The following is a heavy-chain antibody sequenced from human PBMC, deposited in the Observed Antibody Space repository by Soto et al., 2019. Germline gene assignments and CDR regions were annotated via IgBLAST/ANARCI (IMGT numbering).Heavy chain of an antibody. CDR1: GGSISSSSYY. Sequence: SETLSLTCTVSGGSISSSSYYFFCIRQPPGSGLEWIGSIYYSGSTYYNPSLKSRVTISVDTSKNQFSLKLSSVTAADTAVYYCARTVEVHFWSGLRGYGMDVWGQVTTVTVSS. J-gene: IGHJ6*02. CDR3: ARTVEVHFWSGLRGYGMDV. D-gene: IGHD3-3*02. V-gene: IGHV4-39*01. CDR2: IYYSGST.